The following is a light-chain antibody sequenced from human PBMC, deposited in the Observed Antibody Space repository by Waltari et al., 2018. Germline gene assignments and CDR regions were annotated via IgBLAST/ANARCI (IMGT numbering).Light chain of an antibody. V-gene: IGKV1-39*01. J-gene: IGKJ2*01. CDR3: QQSYSTPPA. Sequence: DIQMTQSPSSLSASVGDRVTITCRASQSISSNLNWHQQKPGKAPKLLIYAASSLQSGVPSRFSGSGSGTHFTLTINSLQPEDFATYYCQQSYSTPPAFGQGTKLEIK. CDR2: AAS. CDR1: QSISSN.